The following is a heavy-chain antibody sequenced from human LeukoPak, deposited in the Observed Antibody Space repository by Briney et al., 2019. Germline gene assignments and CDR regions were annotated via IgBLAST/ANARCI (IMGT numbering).Heavy chain of an antibody. CDR2: IIPIFGTA. J-gene: IGHJ3*02. V-gene: IGHV1-69*06. CDR3: ARDRAAAGAFDI. Sequence: SVKVSCKASGGTFSSYAISWVRQAPGQGLEWMGGIIPIFGTANYAQKFQGRVTITADKSKSTAYMELSSLRSEDTAVYYCARDRAAAGAFDIWGQGTMVTVSS. CDR1: GGTFSSYA. D-gene: IGHD6-13*01.